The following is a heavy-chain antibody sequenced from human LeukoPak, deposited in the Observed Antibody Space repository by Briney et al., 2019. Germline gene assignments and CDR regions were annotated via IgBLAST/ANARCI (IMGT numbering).Heavy chain of an antibody. V-gene: IGHV3-23*01. CDR2: IGGGGLST. CDR1: GFTFSSYS. J-gene: IGHJ4*02. CDR3: AKTVAGTWVNFDY. D-gene: IGHD6-19*01. Sequence: GGSLRLSCAASGFTFSSYSMSWVRQAPGKGLEWVSTIGGGGLSTYYAGCVKGRFTISRDNSRNTLYVQMNSLRAEDTAVYYCAKTVAGTWVNFDYWGQGTLVTVSS.